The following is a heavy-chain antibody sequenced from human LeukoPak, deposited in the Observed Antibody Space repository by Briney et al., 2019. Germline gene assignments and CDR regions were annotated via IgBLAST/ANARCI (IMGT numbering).Heavy chain of an antibody. J-gene: IGHJ4*02. CDR2: IYHSGST. Sequence: SETLSLTCTVSGYSISSGYYWGWIRQPPGKGLEWIGSIYHSGSTYYNPSLKSRVTISVDTSKNQISLKLSSVTAADTAVYYCARDNDSSGYYFDYWGQGTLVTVSS. CDR1: GYSISSGYY. CDR3: ARDNDSSGYYFDY. D-gene: IGHD3-22*01. V-gene: IGHV4-38-2*02.